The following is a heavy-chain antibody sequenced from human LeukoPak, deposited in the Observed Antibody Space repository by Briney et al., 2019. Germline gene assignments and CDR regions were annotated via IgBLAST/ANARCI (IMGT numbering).Heavy chain of an antibody. Sequence: EASVKVSCKASGYTFTSYDINWVRQAPGQRLEWMGWINVGNGNTKYSQKFQGRVTITRDTSASTAYMKLSSLRSEDTAVYYCARVPMVISALWDYWGQGTLVTVSS. CDR2: INVGNGNT. D-gene: IGHD4/OR15-4a*01. CDR1: GYTFTSYD. V-gene: IGHV1-3*01. J-gene: IGHJ4*02. CDR3: ARVPMVISALWDY.